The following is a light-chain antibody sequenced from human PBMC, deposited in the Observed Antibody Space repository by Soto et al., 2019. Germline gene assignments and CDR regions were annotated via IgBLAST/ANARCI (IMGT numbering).Light chain of an antibody. CDR3: LQDYNSPYS. CDR1: QGNRND. Sequence: AIQMTQSPSSLSASVGDRVTITCRASQGNRNDLAWYQQKPGKAPKLLIYAASSLQSGVPSRFSGSGSGTDFALTIGSLQPEDFATYFCLQDYNSPYSFGQGTKLEIK. V-gene: IGKV1-6*01. CDR2: AAS. J-gene: IGKJ2*01.